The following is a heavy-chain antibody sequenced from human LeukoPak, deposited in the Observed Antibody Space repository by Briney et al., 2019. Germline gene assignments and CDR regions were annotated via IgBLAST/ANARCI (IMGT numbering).Heavy chain of an antibody. CDR3: ASDYCSGGSCYSYYFDY. CDR2: INPNSGGT. D-gene: IGHD2-15*01. Sequence: ASVKVSCKASGYTFTGYYMHWVRQAPGQGPEWMGWINPNSGGTNYAQKFQGRVTMTRDTSISTAYMELSRLRSDDTAVYYCASDYCSGGSCYSYYFDYWGQGTLVTVSS. CDR1: GYTFTGYY. J-gene: IGHJ4*02. V-gene: IGHV1-2*02.